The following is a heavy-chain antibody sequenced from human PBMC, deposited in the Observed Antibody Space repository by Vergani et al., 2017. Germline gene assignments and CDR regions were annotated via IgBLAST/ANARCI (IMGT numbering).Heavy chain of an antibody. J-gene: IGHJ6*02. D-gene: IGHD3-16*01. CDR3: ARVGYYYYYGMDV. CDR1: GFTFSSYW. CDR2: IKQDGSEK. Sequence: EVQLVESGGGLVQPGGSLRLSCAASGFTFSSYWMSWVRQAPGKGLEWVANIKQDGSEKYYVDSVKGRFTISRDNAKNSLYLQMNSLRAEDTAVYYCARVGYYYYYGMDVWGQGTTVTVSS. V-gene: IGHV3-7*01.